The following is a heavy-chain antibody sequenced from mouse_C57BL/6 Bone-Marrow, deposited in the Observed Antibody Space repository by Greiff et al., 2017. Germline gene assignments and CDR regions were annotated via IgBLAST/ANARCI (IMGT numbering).Heavy chain of an antibody. D-gene: IGHD2-1*01. CDR3: VYYGNFLAY. CDR1: GYTFTSYG. V-gene: IGHV1-81*01. J-gene: IGHJ3*01. CDR2: IYPRSGNT. Sequence: QVQLQQSGAELARPGASVKLSCKASGYTFTSYGISWVKQRTGQGLEWIGEIYPRSGNTYYNEKFKGKATLTADKSSSTAYMELRSLTSEDSAVYFCVYYGNFLAYWGQGTLDTVSA.